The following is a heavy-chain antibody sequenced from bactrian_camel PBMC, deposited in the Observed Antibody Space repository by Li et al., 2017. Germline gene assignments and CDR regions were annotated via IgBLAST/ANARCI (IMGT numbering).Heavy chain of an antibody. CDR1: GFTFSTYD. V-gene: IGHV3S40*01. CDR2: INSGGGST. CDR3: VRDLALVHQEGVKY. J-gene: IGHJ4*01. D-gene: IGHD2*01. Sequence: VQLVESGGGLVQPGGSLRLSCAASGFTFSTYDMSWVRQAPGKGLEWVSAINSGGGSTYYADSVKGRFTISRDDAKNTVALQMNSLKPEDTAVYYCVRDLALVHQEGVKYWGQGTQVTVS.